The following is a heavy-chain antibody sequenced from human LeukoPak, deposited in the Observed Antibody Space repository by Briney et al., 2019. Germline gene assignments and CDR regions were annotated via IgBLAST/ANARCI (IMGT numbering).Heavy chain of an antibody. CDR1: GGSISSGSYY. V-gene: IGHV4-61*02. J-gene: IGHJ3*02. D-gene: IGHD3-10*01. CDR2: IYTSGST. Sequence: SQTLSLTCTGSGGSISSGSYYWSWIRQPAGKGLEGIGRIYTSGSTNYNPSLKSRVTISVDTSKNQFSLKLSSVTAADTAVYYCARDVMGRGVLDAFDIWGQGTMVTVSS. CDR3: ARDVMGRGVLDAFDI.